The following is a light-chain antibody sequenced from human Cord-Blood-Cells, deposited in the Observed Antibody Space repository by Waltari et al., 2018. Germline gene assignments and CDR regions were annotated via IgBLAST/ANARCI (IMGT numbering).Light chain of an antibody. CDR2: DAS. CDR3: QHRSNWPPVT. CDR1: QSVSSY. Sequence: EIVLTQSPATLSLSPGERATLPCRASQSVSSYLAWYQQKPGQAPRLLIYDASNRATGIPARCSGSGSGTDFTLTISSLEPEDFAVYYCQHRSNWPPVTFGQGTKVEIK. J-gene: IGKJ1*01. V-gene: IGKV3-11*01.